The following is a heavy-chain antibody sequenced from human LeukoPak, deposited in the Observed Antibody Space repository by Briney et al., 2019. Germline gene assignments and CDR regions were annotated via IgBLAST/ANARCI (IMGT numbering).Heavy chain of an antibody. D-gene: IGHD3-3*01. Sequence: SVKVSCKASGGTFSSYAISWVRQAPGQGLEWMGRIIPILGIANYAQKFQGRVTTTADKSTSTAYMELSSLRSEDTAVYYCARELYYDFWSGYYTGYFDYWGQGTLVTVSS. CDR3: ARELYYDFWSGYYTGYFDY. V-gene: IGHV1-69*04. CDR1: GGTFSSYA. CDR2: IIPILGIA. J-gene: IGHJ4*02.